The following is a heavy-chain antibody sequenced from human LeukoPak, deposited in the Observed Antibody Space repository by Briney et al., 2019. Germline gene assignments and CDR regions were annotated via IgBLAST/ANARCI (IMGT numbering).Heavy chain of an antibody. Sequence: SETLSLTCTVSGGSISSSSYYWGWIRQPPGKGLEWIGSIYYSGSTNYNPSLKSRVTISVDTSKNQFSLKLSSVTAADTAVYYCASHSGYYDSSGHNWGQGTLVTVSS. J-gene: IGHJ1*01. CDR3: ASHSGYYDSSGHN. CDR1: GGSISSSSYY. V-gene: IGHV4-39*07. CDR2: IYYSGST. D-gene: IGHD3-22*01.